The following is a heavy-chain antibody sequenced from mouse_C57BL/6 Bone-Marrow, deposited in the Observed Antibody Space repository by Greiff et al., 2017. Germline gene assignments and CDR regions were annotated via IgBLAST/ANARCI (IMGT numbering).Heavy chain of an antibody. CDR3: ARGSSYDWFAY. V-gene: IGHV1-76*01. D-gene: IGHD1-1*01. Sequence: VQLQQSGAELVRPGASVKLSCKASGYTFTDYYINWVKQRPGQGLEWIARIYPGSGNTYYNEKFKGKATLTAEKSSSTAYMQLSSLTSEDSAVYFCARGSSYDWFAYWGQGTLVTVSA. CDR1: GYTFTDYY. CDR2: IYPGSGNT. J-gene: IGHJ3*01.